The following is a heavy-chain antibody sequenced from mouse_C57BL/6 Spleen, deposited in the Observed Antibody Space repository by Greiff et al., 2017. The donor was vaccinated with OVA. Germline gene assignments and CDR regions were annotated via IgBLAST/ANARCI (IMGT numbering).Heavy chain of an antibody. CDR3: ASHTGTGYFDY. V-gene: IGHV3-6*01. CDR1: GYSITSGYY. Sequence: DVKLQESGPGLVKPSQSLSLTCSVTGYSITSGYYWNWIRQFPGNKLEWMGYISYDGSNNYNPSLKNRISITRDTSKNQFFLKLNSVTTEDTATYYCASHTGTGYFDYWGQGTTLTVSS. J-gene: IGHJ2*01. D-gene: IGHD4-1*01. CDR2: ISYDGSN.